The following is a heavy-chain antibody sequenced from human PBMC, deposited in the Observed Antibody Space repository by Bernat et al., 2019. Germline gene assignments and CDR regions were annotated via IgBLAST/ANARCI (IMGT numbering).Heavy chain of an antibody. J-gene: IGHJ4*02. CDR1: GFTFSSTW. Sequence: EVQLVESGGGLVKPGGSLRLSCAASGFTFSSTWMNWVRQAPGKGLEWVGRIKSGAETTDYAAPVKGRFTISRDDSTHTLYLRMNSLKTEDTAVYYCTTNSGWYNFDYWGQGTLVTVSS. V-gene: IGHV3-15*07. CDR3: TTNSGWYNFDY. CDR2: IKSGAETT. D-gene: IGHD6-19*01.